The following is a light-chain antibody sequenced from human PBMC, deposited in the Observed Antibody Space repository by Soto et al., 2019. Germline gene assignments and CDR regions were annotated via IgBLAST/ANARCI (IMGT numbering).Light chain of an antibody. J-gene: IGKJ2*01. Sequence: DIQLTQSPSFLSASVGDRVTITCRASQAINNYLAWYQQKPGKAPKLLIYDASSLESGVPSRFSGSGSGTEFTLTISSLQPDDFATYYCQQYNSYPYTFGQGTKVDIK. CDR1: QAINNY. V-gene: IGKV1-9*01. CDR2: DAS. CDR3: QQYNSYPYT.